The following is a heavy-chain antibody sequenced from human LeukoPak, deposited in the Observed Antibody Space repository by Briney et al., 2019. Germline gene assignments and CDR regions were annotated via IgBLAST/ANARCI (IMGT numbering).Heavy chain of an antibody. CDR3: ARGVSLVRGMWFDP. J-gene: IGHJ5*02. CDR2: VHTSVGT. CDR1: GASLSSGNYY. D-gene: IGHD3-10*01. V-gene: IGHV4-61*02. Sequence: PSQTLSLTCTVSGASLSSGNYYWSWIRQPAGKGLEWIGRVHTSVGTNYNPSFKSRVTISLDTSKNQFSLRLTSVTAADTAMYYCARGVSLVRGMWFDPWGQGTLVTVSS.